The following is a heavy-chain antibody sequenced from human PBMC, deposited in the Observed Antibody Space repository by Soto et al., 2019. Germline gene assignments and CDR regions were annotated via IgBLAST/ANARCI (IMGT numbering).Heavy chain of an antibody. CDR3: AKDLTRQLAYWLDP. Sequence: ASVKVSCKASGFSFTGYYIHWLRQAPGQGLEWMGWINAHSGGTEYAQKFQGRVTLTRDTSIATAYLTLTSLTSDDTALYYCAKDLTRQLAYWLDPWGQGTLVTVSS. V-gene: IGHV1-2*02. J-gene: IGHJ5*02. CDR2: INAHSGGT. CDR1: GFSFTGYY. D-gene: IGHD6-6*01.